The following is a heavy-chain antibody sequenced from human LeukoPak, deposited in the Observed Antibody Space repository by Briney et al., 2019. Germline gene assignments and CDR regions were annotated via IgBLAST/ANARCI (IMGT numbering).Heavy chain of an antibody. V-gene: IGHV3-23*01. CDR1: GFTFSSYA. CDR3: AKGTYYHTSGTSSTEIFGEN. CDR2: ISGGGSRT. D-gene: IGHD3-3*01. J-gene: IGHJ4*02. Sequence: GGSLRLSCAASGFTFSSYAMSWVRQAPGKGLEWVSVISGGGSRTYYAASVKGRFTISRDNSENTLYLQMNSLRAEDTALYYCAKGTYYHTSGTSSTEIFGENWGQGTLVTVSS.